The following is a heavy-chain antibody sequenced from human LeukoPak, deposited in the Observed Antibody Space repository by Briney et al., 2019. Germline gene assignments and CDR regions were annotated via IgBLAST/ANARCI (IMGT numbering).Heavy chain of an antibody. V-gene: IGHV3-30-3*01. D-gene: IGHD6-13*01. CDR3: AREHIAAVGTSDY. Sequence: GGSLRLSCAASGFTFSSYAMHWVRQAPGKGLEWVAVISYDGSNKYYADSVKGRFTISRDNSKNTLYLQMNSLRAEDTAVYYCAREHIAAVGTSDYWGQGTLVTVSS. J-gene: IGHJ4*02. CDR1: GFTFSSYA. CDR2: ISYDGSNK.